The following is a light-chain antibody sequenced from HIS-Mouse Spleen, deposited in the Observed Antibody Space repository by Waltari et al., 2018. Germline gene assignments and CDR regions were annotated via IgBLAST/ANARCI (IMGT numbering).Light chain of an antibody. V-gene: IGLV2-23*01. CDR3: CSYAGSSCYV. CDR1: SSDVGSYNL. CDR2: EGS. Sequence: QSALTQPASVSGSPGPSITISCTGTSSDVGSYNLVSWYQQHPGKAPKLMIYEGSKRPSGVSNRFSGSKSGNTASLTISGLQAEDEADYYCCSYAGSSCYVFGTGTKVTVL. J-gene: IGLJ1*01.